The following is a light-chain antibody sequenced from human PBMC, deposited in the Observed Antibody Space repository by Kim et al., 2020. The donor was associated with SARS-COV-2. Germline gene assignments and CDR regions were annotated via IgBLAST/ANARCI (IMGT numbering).Light chain of an antibody. CDR3: QVWDSGSDHPV. V-gene: IGLV3-21*04. CDR2: YDT. J-gene: IGLJ3*02. CDR1: DIGRKS. Sequence: SYELTQPPSVSEAPGKTATITCGGDDIGRKSVHWYQQKPGQAPVLVIYYDTDRPSGIPERFSASNSGNTATLTVSRVEAGDEADYYCQVWDSGSDHPVFG.